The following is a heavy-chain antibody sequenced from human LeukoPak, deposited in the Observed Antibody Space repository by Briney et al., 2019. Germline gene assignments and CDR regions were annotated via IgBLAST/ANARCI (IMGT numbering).Heavy chain of an antibody. CDR1: GFTFSSFA. Sequence: GGSLRLSCAASGFTFSSFAMTWVRQAPGKGLKWVSAISGSASTYYADSVKGRFTISRDNSKNTLYLQMNSLRAEDTAVYYCARDLPEDNGAIAMLRGVRLHRLTYFDYWGQGTLVTVSS. J-gene: IGHJ4*02. V-gene: IGHV3-23*01. D-gene: IGHD3-10*01. CDR2: ISGSAST. CDR3: ARDLPEDNGAIAMLRGVRLHRLTYFDY.